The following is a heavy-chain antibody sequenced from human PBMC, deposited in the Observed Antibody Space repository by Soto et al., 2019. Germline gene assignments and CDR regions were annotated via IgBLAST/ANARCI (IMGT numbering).Heavy chain of an antibody. CDR1: GGSISSGSYY. J-gene: IGHJ6*02. CDR3: ARHVWYYDILTGTYYYYYYGMDV. V-gene: IGHV4-39*01. Sequence: SETLSLTCTVSGGSISSGSYYWGWIRQPPGKGLEWIGSIYYSGSTYYNPSLKSRVTISVDTSKNQFSLKLSSVTAADTAVYYCARHVWYYDILTGTYYYYYYGMDVWGQGTTVTVSS. CDR2: IYYSGST. D-gene: IGHD3-9*01.